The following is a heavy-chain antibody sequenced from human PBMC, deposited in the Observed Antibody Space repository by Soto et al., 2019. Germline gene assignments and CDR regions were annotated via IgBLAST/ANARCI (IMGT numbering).Heavy chain of an antibody. Sequence: GGSLRLSCAASGFTFSIYAMSWVRQAPGKGLEWVSAISGSGGSTYYADSVKGRFTISRDNSKNTLYLQMNSLRAEDTAVYYCASSRFLEWSPPHWGQGTLVTVSS. V-gene: IGHV3-23*01. D-gene: IGHD3-3*01. CDR1: GFTFSIYA. CDR2: ISGSGGST. J-gene: IGHJ4*02. CDR3: ASSRFLEWSPPH.